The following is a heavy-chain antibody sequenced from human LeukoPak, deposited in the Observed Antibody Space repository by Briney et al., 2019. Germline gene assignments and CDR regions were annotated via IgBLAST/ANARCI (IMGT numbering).Heavy chain of an antibody. CDR3: ARGPALIVAVPAAKGFDY. J-gene: IGHJ4*02. CDR2: INPSGGST. Sequence: ASVKVSCKASGYTFTSYYMHWVRQAPGQGLEWMGIINPSGGSTSYAQKFQGRVTMTRDTSTSTVYMELSSLRSEDTAVYYCARGPALIVAVPAAKGFDYWGQGTLVTVSS. CDR1: GYTFTSYY. V-gene: IGHV1-46*01. D-gene: IGHD2-2*01.